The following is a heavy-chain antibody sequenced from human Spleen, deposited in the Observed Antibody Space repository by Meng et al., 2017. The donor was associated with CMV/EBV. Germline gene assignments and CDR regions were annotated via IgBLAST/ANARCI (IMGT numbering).Heavy chain of an antibody. D-gene: IGHD5-18*01. J-gene: IGHJ6*02. V-gene: IGHV1-2*02. CDR1: GYTFTGYY. Sequence: ASVKVSCKASGYTFTGYYIHWVRQAPGQGLEWMGWINPNSGGTNYAQKFQGRVTMTRDTSTSTAYMELRSLRSDDTAVYYCARDQRGYSFGYYYYYGMDVWGQGTTVTVSS. CDR2: INPNSGGT. CDR3: ARDQRGYSFGYYYYYGMDV.